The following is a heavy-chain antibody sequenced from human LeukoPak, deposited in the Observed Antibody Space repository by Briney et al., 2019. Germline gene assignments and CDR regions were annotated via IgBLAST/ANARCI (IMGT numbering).Heavy chain of an antibody. V-gene: IGHV3-20*04. D-gene: IGHD7-27*01. Sequence: GGSLRLSCAASGFTYDDHGMGWVRQVPGKALEWVSGINWNGETTAYADSVKGRFSISRDSARNSLFLQMNSLRVEDTALYYCAREGGANWDPFDYWGQGTLVTVSS. CDR1: GFTYDDHG. CDR2: INWNGETT. CDR3: AREGGANWDPFDY. J-gene: IGHJ4*02.